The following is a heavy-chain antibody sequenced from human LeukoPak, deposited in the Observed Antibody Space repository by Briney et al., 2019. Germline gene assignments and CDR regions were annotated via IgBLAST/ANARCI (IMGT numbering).Heavy chain of an antibody. CDR3: ARVAHSGSYTNWFDP. V-gene: IGHV4-34*09. Sequence: SETLSLTCAVYGGSFSGYYWSWIRQPPGKGLEWIGEINHSGSTNYNPSLKSRVTISVDTSKNQFSLKLSSVTAADTAVYYCARVAHSGSYTNWFDPWGQGTLVTVSS. J-gene: IGHJ5*02. CDR2: INHSGST. CDR1: GGSFSGYY. D-gene: IGHD1-26*01.